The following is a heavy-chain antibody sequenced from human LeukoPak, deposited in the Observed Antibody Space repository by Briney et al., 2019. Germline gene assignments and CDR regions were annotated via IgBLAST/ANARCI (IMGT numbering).Heavy chain of an antibody. CDR3: AREAAAGMNPLLY. CDR1: GFTFSSYE. V-gene: IGHV3-48*03. D-gene: IGHD6-13*01. Sequence: GGSLRLSCAASGFTFSSYEMNWVRQAPGKGLEWVSYISSSGSTIFYADSVQGRFTISRDNAKNSLYLQMNCLRAEDTAVYYCAREAAAGMNPLLYWGQGTLVTVSS. CDR2: ISSSGSTI. J-gene: IGHJ4*02.